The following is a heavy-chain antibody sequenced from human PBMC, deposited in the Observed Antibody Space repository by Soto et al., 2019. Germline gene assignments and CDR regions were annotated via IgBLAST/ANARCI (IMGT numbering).Heavy chain of an antibody. V-gene: IGHV4-34*01. J-gene: IGHJ4*02. CDR2: INHSGST. D-gene: IGHD3-10*01. Sequence: PSESLSLTCAVYGGSFSGYYWSWIRQPPGKGLEWIGEINHSGSTNYNPSLKSRVTISVDTSKNQFSLKLSSVTAADTAVYYCARGRTMVRGVQSQSFDYWGQGTLVTVSS. CDR3: ARGRTMVRGVQSQSFDY. CDR1: GGSFSGYY.